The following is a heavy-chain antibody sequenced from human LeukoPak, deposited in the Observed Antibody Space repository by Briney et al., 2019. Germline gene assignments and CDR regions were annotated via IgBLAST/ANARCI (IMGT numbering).Heavy chain of an antibody. J-gene: IGHJ4*02. CDR3: ARQEARNYYYEGLDY. CDR2: ISYNGGRK. Sequence: GGSLRLSCVASGFSFSGYAIHWVRQAPGKGLEWVALISYNGGRKDYADSVKGRFTIDRDNSKNTVYLHMNSLRHDDTAIYFCARQEARNYYYEGLDYWGQGNLVTVSS. CDR1: GFSFSGYA. D-gene: IGHD3-22*01. V-gene: IGHV3-30*04.